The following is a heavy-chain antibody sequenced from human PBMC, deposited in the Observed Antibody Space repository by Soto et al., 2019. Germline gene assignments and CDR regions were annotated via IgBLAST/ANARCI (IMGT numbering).Heavy chain of an antibody. CDR1: GFTFSSYG. D-gene: IGHD3-22*01. J-gene: IGHJ6*02. CDR3: ASGWGYFDNSCFPYFYAMDV. Sequence: GGSLRLSCAASGFTFSSYGMHWVRQAAGKGLEWVAVIWCDGSNKYYADSVKGRFTISRDNSKNTLYLQMTSLSAEDTAVYHCASGWGYFDNSCFPYFYAMDVWGQGTTVTVSS. CDR2: IWCDGSNK. V-gene: IGHV3-33*01.